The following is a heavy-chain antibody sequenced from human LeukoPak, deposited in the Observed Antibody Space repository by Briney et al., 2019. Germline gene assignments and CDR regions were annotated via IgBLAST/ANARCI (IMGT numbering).Heavy chain of an antibody. CDR1: GFTFSSFS. CDR2: ISTSTSYI. D-gene: IGHD6-13*01. J-gene: IGHJ4*02. CDR3: ARVEEVSSSWPFDY. V-gene: IGHV3-21*01. Sequence: GGSLRLSCAVSGFTFSSFSMKWVRQAPGKGLEWVSSISTSTSYIYHPDSLKGRFTISRDNAKNSLHLQMNSLRAEDTAVYYCARVEEVSSSWPFDYWGQGTLVTVSS.